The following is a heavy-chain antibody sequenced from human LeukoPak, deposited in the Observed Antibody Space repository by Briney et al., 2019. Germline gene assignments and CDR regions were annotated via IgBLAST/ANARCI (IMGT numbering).Heavy chain of an antibody. J-gene: IGHJ4*02. D-gene: IGHD3-10*01. CDR1: GGSFSGYY. CDR3: ARVPLWFGESPFDY. Sequence: SETLSLTCAVYGGSFSGYYWSWIRQPPGKGLEWIGEINHSGSTNYNPSLKSRVTISVDTSKNQFSLKLSSVTAADTAVYYCARVPLWFGESPFDYWSQGTLVTVSS. V-gene: IGHV4-34*01. CDR2: INHSGST.